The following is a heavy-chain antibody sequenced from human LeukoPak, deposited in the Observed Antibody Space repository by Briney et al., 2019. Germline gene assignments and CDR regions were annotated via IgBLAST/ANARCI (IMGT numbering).Heavy chain of an antibody. CDR2: ISGSGGST. V-gene: IGHV3-23*01. D-gene: IGHD3-10*01. CDR3: AKDRARITMVRGVTLGAFDI. Sequence: GGSLRLSCAASGFTFSSYAMSWVRQAPGKGLEWVSAISGSGGSTYYADSVKGRFTISRDNSKNTLYLQMNSLRAEDTAVYYCAKDRARITMVRGVTLGAFDIWGQGTMVTVSS. J-gene: IGHJ3*02. CDR1: GFTFSSYA.